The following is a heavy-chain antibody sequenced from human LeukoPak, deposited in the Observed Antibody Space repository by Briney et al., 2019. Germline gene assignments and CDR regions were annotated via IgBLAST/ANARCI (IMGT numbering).Heavy chain of an antibody. J-gene: IGHJ6*03. CDR1: GGSISSGGYY. CDR3: ARARGALLRFLEWLPHYYYMDV. D-gene: IGHD3-3*01. CDR2: IYCSGST. Sequence: SSETLSLTCTVSGGSISSGGYYWSWIRQHPGKGLEWIGYIYCSGSTYYNPSLKSRVTISVDTSKNQFSLKLSSVTAADTAVYYCARARGALLRFLEWLPHYYYMDVWGKGTTVTVSS. V-gene: IGHV4-31*03.